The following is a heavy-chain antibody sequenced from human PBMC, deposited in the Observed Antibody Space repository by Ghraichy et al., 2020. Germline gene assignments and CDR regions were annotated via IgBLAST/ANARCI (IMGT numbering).Heavy chain of an antibody. CDR3: ANDPDFAYYYGDLFDY. CDR1: GFTFRRYA. D-gene: IGHD3-10*01. Sequence: GGSLRLSCTASGFTFRRYAMNWVRQAPGKGLEWVSAISGSGDTTYYADSVKGRFFMSRDNSQNTLHLQMNSLRAEDTAIYYCANDPDFAYYYGDLFDYWGQGALVPVAA. J-gene: IGHJ4*02. CDR2: ISGSGDTT. V-gene: IGHV3-23*01.